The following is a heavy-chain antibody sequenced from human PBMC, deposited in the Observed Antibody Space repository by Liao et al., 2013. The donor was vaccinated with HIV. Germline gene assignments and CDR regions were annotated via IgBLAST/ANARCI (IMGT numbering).Heavy chain of an antibody. CDR3: ARDSLTGEYYFDY. CDR1: GGSFSGYY. Sequence: QVQLQQWGAGLLKPSETLSLTCAVYGGSFSGYYWSWVRQPTGKGLEWIGEINQSGSTNYSPSLKSRVTISVDTSKNQFSLKLSSVTAADTAVYYCARDSLTGEYYFDYWGQGTLVTVSS. CDR2: INQSGST. V-gene: IGHV4-34*02. J-gene: IGHJ4*02. D-gene: IGHD1-20*01.